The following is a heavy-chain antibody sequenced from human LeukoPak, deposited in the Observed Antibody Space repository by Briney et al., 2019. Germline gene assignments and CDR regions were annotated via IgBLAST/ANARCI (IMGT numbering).Heavy chain of an antibody. CDR2: IPSSGSSI. J-gene: IGHJ5*02. D-gene: IGHD3-16*02. V-gene: IGHV3-48*03. Sequence: GGSLRLSCAASGFAFNTYEMNWVRQAPGKGLQWLAYIPSSGSSIYYADSVKGRFTISRDNAKNSLYLQMNSLRAEDTAVYYCAREGLSTLNWFDPWGQGTLVTVSS. CDR3: AREGLSTLNWFDP. CDR1: GFAFNTYE.